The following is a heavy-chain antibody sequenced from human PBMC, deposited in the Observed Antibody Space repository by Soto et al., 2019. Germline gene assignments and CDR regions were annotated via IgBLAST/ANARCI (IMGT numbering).Heavy chain of an antibody. V-gene: IGHV3-21*01. J-gene: IGHJ6*02. D-gene: IGHD1-1*01. CDR2: ISSSSSYI. CDR1: GFTFSSYS. Sequence: EVQLVESGGGLVKPGGSLRLSCAASGFTFSSYSMNWVRQAPGKGLEWVSSISSSSSYIYYADSVKGRFTISRDNAKNSLYLQMNSLRAEDTAVYYCAREMENYYYDYGMDVGVQGTTVTVSS. CDR3: AREMENYYYDYGMDV.